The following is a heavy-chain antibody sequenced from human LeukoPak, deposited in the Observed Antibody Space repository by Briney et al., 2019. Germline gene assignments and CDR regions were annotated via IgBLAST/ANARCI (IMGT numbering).Heavy chain of an antibody. D-gene: IGHD1-7*01. CDR3: ARERTGTKDC. V-gene: IGHV1-18*01. CDR2: ISAYNGNT. CDR1: GGTFISYA. Sequence: ASVNVSCKASGGTFISYAISWVRQAPGQGLEWMGWISAYNGNTNYAQKLQGRVTMTTDTSTSTAYMELRSLRSDDTAVYYCARERTGTKDCWGQGTLVTVSS. J-gene: IGHJ4*02.